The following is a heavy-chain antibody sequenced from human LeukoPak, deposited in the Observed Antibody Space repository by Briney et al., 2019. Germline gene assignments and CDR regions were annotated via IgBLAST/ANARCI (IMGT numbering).Heavy chain of an antibody. CDR2: IYYSGST. Sequence: SETLSLTCTVSGGSISSYYWSWIRQPPGKGLEWIGYIYYSGSTNCNPSLKSRVTISVDTSKNQFSLKLSSVTAADTAVYYCARGPPPDWGYYYGMDVWGQGTTVTVSS. CDR3: ARGPPPDWGYYYGMDV. D-gene: IGHD7-27*01. J-gene: IGHJ6*02. CDR1: GGSISSYY. V-gene: IGHV4-59*01.